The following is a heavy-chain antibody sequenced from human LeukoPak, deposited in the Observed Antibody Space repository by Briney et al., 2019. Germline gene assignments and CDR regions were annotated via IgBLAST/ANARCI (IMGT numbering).Heavy chain of an antibody. J-gene: IGHJ4*02. CDR2: INPNSGGT. V-gene: IGHV1-2*06. D-gene: IGHD3-22*01. CDR1: GYTFTGYY. Sequence: ASVKVSCKASGYTFTGYYMHWVRQAPGQGLEWMGRINPNSGGTNYAQKFQGRVTMTRDTYISTAYMELSRLRSDDTAVYYCARVRNYYDSSGYYPFDYWGQGTLVTVSS. CDR3: ARVRNYYDSSGYYPFDY.